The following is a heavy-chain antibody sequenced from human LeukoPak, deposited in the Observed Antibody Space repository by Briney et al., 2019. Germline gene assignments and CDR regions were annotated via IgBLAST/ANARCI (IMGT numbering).Heavy chain of an antibody. CDR1: GFXFSNYA. CDR2: ISGSGGGT. CDR3: ANQLIAVAGSHDY. D-gene: IGHD6-19*01. Sequence: GGSLRLSCAASGFXFSNYAMSWVRQAPGKGLEWGSVISGSGGGTYYADSVKGRFTISRDNSKNTLFLQMNSLRAEDTAVYYCANQLIAVAGSHDYWGQGTLVTVSS. V-gene: IGHV3-23*01. J-gene: IGHJ4*02.